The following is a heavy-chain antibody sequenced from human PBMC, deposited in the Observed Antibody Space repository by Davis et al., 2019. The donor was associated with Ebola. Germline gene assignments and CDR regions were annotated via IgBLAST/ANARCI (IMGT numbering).Heavy chain of an antibody. D-gene: IGHD1-26*01. V-gene: IGHV1-3*01. CDR3: ARGFLTWEDY. J-gene: IGHJ4*02. CDR1: GYTFTSYA. Sequence: AASVKVSCKASGYTFTSYAMHWVRQAPGQRLEWMGWINAGNGNTKYSQKFQGRVTMTRNTSISTAYMELSSLRSEDTAVYYCARGFLTWEDYWGQGTLVTVSS. CDR2: INAGNGNT.